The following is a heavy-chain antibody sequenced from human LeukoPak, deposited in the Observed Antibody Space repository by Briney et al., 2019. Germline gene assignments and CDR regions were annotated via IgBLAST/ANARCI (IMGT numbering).Heavy chain of an antibody. CDR1: GGSFSGYY. CDR2: INHSGST. CDR3: ARARGPITMIVVVITRLFDY. Sequence: SETLSLTCAVYGGSFSGYYWSWIRQPPGKGLEWIGEINHSGSTNYNPSLKSRVTISVDTSKNQFSLKLSSATAADTAVYYCARARGPITMIVVVITRLFDYWGQGTLVTVSS. J-gene: IGHJ4*02. V-gene: IGHV4-34*01. D-gene: IGHD3-22*01.